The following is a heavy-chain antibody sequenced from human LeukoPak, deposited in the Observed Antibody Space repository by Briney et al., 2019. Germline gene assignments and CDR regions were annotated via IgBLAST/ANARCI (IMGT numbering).Heavy chain of an antibody. CDR2: ISSSSSYI. Sequence: GGSLRLSCAASGFTFSSYSMNWGRQAPGKGLEWVSSISSSSSYIYYADSVKGRFTISRDNAKNSLYLQMNSLRAEDTAVYYCAREEVAEQGYFDYWGQGTLVTVSS. V-gene: IGHV3-21*01. D-gene: IGHD6-19*01. CDR1: GFTFSSYS. CDR3: AREEVAEQGYFDY. J-gene: IGHJ4*02.